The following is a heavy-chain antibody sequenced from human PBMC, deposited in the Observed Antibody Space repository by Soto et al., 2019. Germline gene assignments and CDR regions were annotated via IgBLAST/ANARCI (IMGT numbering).Heavy chain of an antibody. CDR3: ARGGKPRWDTFDL. CDR2: ISSKTNNI. CDR1: EFSFSSYS. V-gene: IGHV3-48*01. Sequence: GGSLRLSCAAAEFSFSSYSMSWVRQAPGKGLEWVSCISSKTNNIYYADSVKGRFTISRDNAQNSLFLQMDSLRAEDTAVYYCARGGKPRWDTFDLWGQGTMVTVSS. J-gene: IGHJ3*01. D-gene: IGHD3-16*01.